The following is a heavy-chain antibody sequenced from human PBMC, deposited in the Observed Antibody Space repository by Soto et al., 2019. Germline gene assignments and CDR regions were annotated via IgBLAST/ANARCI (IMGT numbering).Heavy chain of an antibody. J-gene: IGHJ4*02. D-gene: IGHD3-16*01. V-gene: IGHV1-18*01. CDR3: ATPAWGKVGFVWGIYYY. CDR2: ISAYNGNT. Sequence: GASVKVSCKASGYTFTSYGISWVRQAPGQGLEWMGWISAYNGNTNYAQKLQGRVTMTTDTSTSTAYMELRSLRSDDTAVYYCATPAWGKVGFVWGIYYYWGKGTLVTV. CDR1: GYTFTSYG.